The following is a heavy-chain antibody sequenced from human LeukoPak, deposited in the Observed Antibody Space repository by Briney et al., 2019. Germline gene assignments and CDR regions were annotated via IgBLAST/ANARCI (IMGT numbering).Heavy chain of an antibody. D-gene: IGHD2-15*01. CDR3: ARAGYCSGGSCFRVYYFDS. CDR2: IYYSEST. CDR1: GGSISSGGYS. V-gene: IGHV4-61*08. J-gene: IGHJ4*02. Sequence: PSETLSLTCTVSGGSISSGGYSWSWIRQHPGKGLEWIGYIYYSESTNFNPSLKSRVTISVDTSKNQFSLKLSSVTAADTAVYYCARAGYCSGGSCFRVYYFDSWGQGALVTVSS.